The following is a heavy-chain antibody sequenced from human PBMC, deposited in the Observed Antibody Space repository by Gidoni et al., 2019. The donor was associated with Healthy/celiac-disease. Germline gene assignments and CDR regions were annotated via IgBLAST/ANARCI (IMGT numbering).Heavy chain of an antibody. V-gene: IGHV3-30*18. Sequence: QVQLVESGGGVVQPGRSLRLACAASGCTFSSYGMHWVRQAPGKGLEWVAVISYDVSNKYYADSVKGRFTISRDNSKNTLYLQMNSLRAEDTAVYYCAKVGDSSSWCVFDYWGQGTLVTVSS. D-gene: IGHD6-13*01. CDR3: AKVGDSSSWCVFDY. J-gene: IGHJ4*02. CDR1: GCTFSSYG. CDR2: ISYDVSNK.